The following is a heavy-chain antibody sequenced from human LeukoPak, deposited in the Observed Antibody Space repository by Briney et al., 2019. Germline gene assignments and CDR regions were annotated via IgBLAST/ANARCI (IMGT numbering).Heavy chain of an antibody. V-gene: IGHV3-23*01. CDR1: GFTFSSYA. CDR2: ISGSGGDT. CDR3: AKGLDGGGYRYYFDY. Sequence: GGSLRLSCAASGFTFSSYAMSWVRQAPGKGLEWVSPISGSGGDTYYADSVKGRFTIPRDNSKNTLYVQMNSLRAEDTAAYYCAKGLDGGGYRYYFDYWGQGTLVTVSS. J-gene: IGHJ4*02. D-gene: IGHD3-22*01.